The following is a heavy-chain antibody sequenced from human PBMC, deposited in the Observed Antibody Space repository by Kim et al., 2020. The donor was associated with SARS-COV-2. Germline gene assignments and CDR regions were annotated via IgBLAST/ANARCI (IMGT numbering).Heavy chain of an antibody. CDR3: TRSDSGWLDWFDP. CDR2: IRNKINAYTT. J-gene: IGHJ5*02. Sequence: GGSLRLSCVASGFKFSDHYMDWVRQAPGKGLEWVGRIRNKINAYTTEYAASVKGRFTISRDDSRNSVYLQMNSLKTEDTAVYYCTRSDSGWLDWFDPWGHGTLVPVSS. V-gene: IGHV3-72*01. CDR1: GFKFSDHY. D-gene: IGHD6-19*01.